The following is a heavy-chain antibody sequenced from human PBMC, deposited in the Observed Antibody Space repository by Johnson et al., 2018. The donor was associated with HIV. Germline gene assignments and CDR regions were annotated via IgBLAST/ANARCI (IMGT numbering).Heavy chain of an antibody. CDR2: IKSKTDGETT. J-gene: IGHJ3*02. D-gene: IGHD2-2*01. CDR3: TTEKHAPRAFDI. CDR1: GFTFSNAW. V-gene: IGHV3-15*01. Sequence: VHLVESGGGLVKPGGSLRLSCAVSGFTFSNAWMSWVRQAPGKGLEWVGRIKSKTDGETTDYAAPVKGRFTISRDDSKNTLYLQMNSLKTEDTAVYYCTTEKHAPRAFDIWGQGTMVTVSS.